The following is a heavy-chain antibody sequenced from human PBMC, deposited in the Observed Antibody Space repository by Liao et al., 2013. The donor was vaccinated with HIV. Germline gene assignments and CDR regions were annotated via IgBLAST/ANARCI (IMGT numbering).Heavy chain of an antibody. V-gene: IGHV4-39*07. J-gene: IGHJ3*01. Sequence: QLQLQESGPGLVKPSETLSLTCTVSGDSISSSFYYWGWIRQPPGKGLEWIANIYYTGSTYYNPPLKSRVTISLDTSKNQFSLRLTSVTAADTAVYYCARYLSEAEGDAFDVWGQGTLVTVSS. CDR1: GDSISSSFYY. CDR2: IYYTGST. CDR3: ARYLSEAEGDAFDV. D-gene: IGHD2/OR15-2a*01.